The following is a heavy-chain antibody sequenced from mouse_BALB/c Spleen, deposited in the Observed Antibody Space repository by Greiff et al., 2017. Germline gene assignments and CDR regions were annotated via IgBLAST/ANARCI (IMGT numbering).Heavy chain of an antibody. J-gene: IGHJ3*01. CDR1: GDSITSGY. CDR3: ARIHYGSSSFAY. Sequence: VQLKESGPSLVKPSQTLSLTCSVTGDSITSGYWNWIRKFPGNKLEYMGYISYSGSTYYNPSLKSRISITRDTSKNQYYLQLNSVTTEDTATYYCARIHYGSSSFAYWGQGTLVTVSA. D-gene: IGHD1-1*01. V-gene: IGHV3-8*02. CDR2: ISYSGST.